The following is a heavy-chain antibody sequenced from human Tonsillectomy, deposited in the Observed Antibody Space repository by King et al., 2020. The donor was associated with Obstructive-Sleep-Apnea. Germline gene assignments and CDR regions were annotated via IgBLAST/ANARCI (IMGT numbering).Heavy chain of an antibody. CDR3: GRTKYYDGTGYHSDS. CDR2: IKNKVQSYTT. D-gene: IGHD3-16*01. CDR1: GFTFRDYY. V-gene: IGHV3-72*01. Sequence: VQLVESGGGLVQPGGSLRLSCAASGFTFRDYYMDWVRQAPGKGLEWIGRIKNKVQSYTTEYAASVKGRVTISRDDSTNSVYLQLNSMKRDDTAVYYCGRTKYYDGTGYHSDSWGQGTLVTVSS. J-gene: IGHJ4*02.